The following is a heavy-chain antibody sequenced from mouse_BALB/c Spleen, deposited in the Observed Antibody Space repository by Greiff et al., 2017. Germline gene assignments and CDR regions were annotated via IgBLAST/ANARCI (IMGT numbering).Heavy chain of an antibody. D-gene: IGHD1-1*01. J-gene: IGHJ3*01. V-gene: IGHV5-4*02. CDR2: ISDGGSYT. CDR3: ARGDDYGKGFAY. Sequence: EVQRVESGGGLVKPGGSLKLSCAASGFTFSDYYMYWVRQTPEKRLEWVATISDGGSYTYYPDSVKGRFTISRDNAKNNLYLQMSSLKSEDTAMYYCARGDDYGKGFAYWGQGTLVTVSA. CDR1: GFTFSDYY.